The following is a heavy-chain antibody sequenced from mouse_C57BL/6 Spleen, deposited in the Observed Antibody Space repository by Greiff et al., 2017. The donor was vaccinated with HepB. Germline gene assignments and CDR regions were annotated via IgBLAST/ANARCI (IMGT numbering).Heavy chain of an antibody. D-gene: IGHD2-3*01. V-gene: IGHV1-52*01. J-gene: IGHJ2*01. CDR3: ARSGYDGYYGH. CDR2: IDPSDSET. Sequence: QVQLQQPGAELVRPGSSVKLSCKASGYTFTSYWMHWVKQRPIQGLEWIGNIDPSDSETHYNQKFKDKATLTVDKSSSTAYMQLSSLTSEDSAVYYCARSGYDGYYGHWGQGTTLTVSS. CDR1: GYTFTSYW.